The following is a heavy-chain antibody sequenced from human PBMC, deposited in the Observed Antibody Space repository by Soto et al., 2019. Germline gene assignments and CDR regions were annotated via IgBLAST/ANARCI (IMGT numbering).Heavy chain of an antibody. D-gene: IGHD2-8*01. CDR3: ARDKVLMVYAYYYYYMDV. CDR1: GFPFSSYS. V-gene: IGHV3-48*01. CDR2: ISSSSSTI. J-gene: IGHJ6*03. Sequence: GGSLRLSCAASGFPFSSYSMNWVRQAPGKGLEWVSYISSSSSTIYYADSVKGRFTISRDNAKNSLYLQMNSLRAEDTAVYYCARDKVLMVYAYYYYYMDVWGKGTTVTVSS.